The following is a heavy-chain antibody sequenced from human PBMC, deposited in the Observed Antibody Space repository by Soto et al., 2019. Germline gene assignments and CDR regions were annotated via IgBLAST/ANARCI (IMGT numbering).Heavy chain of an antibody. CDR2: ISPHNDRT. CDR3: ARDLYYSSGRYFDHDAFDI. D-gene: IGHD6-19*01. Sequence: GASVKVSCKASGYNFTSYGISWVRQAPGQGLEWMGWISPHNDRTKYARRFQDSVTMTTETPTSTVYMELGSLRSDDTAVYYCARDLYYSSGRYFDHDAFDIWGQGTVVTVS. CDR1: GYNFTSYG. V-gene: IGHV1-18*01. J-gene: IGHJ3*02.